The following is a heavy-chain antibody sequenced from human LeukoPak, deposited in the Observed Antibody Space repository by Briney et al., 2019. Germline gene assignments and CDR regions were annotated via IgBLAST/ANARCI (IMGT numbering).Heavy chain of an antibody. CDR3: ARERTLTSCYDY. Sequence: ASVKAPCKASGYTFTGYYMHWVRQAPGQGLEWMGWINPNSGGTNYAQKFQGRVTMTRDTSISTAYMELSRLRSDDTAVYYCARERTLTSCYDYWGQGTLVTVFS. CDR2: INPNSGGT. J-gene: IGHJ4*02. D-gene: IGHD2-15*01. V-gene: IGHV1-2*02. CDR1: GYTFTGYY.